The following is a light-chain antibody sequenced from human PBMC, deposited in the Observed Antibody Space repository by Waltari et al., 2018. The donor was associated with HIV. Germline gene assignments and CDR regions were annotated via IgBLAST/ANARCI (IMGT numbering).Light chain of an antibody. V-gene: IGLV2-18*02. CDR1: SSDIGAYNR. Sequence: QSALTQPPSVSGSLGQSVTISCTGTSSDIGAYNRVSWYQQSPGTAPKLRIYEVTHRPSGGPGRCSCANSGNTASLTISGLQAGDEADYYCSSYTTSSTWVCGGGTKLTVL. CDR2: EVT. CDR3: SSYTTSSTWV. J-gene: IGLJ3*02.